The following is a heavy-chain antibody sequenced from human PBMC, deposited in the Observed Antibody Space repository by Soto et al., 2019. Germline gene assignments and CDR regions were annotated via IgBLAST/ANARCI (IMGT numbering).Heavy chain of an antibody. CDR3: ARDGTEYYGEYYDY. CDR2: IGTRGNTK. V-gene: IGHV3-11*01. D-gene: IGHD4-17*01. J-gene: IGHJ4*02. Sequence: QVQLVESGGGLVKPGGSLRLSCATSGFTFSDYYMSWIRQAPGKGLEWVSYIGTRGNTKYYADSVRGRFTISRDNAKNSLYLQMHSLRADDTAVYYWARDGTEYYGEYYDYWGQGIPVTVSS. CDR1: GFTFSDYY.